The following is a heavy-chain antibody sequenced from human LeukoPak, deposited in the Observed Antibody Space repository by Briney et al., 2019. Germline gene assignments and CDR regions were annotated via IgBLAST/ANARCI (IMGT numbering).Heavy chain of an antibody. D-gene: IGHD3-22*01. Sequence: EAGGSLRLSCAASGFYFANYAMSWVRQAPGKGLEWVSATVGGGSPNTYHADSVKSRFTISRDNSKNTLNLHMNSLRAEDTAVYYCAKDPTHYRVWDYYETIGLSYWGQGTLVTVSS. CDR1: GFYFANYA. CDR2: TVGGGSPNT. J-gene: IGHJ4*02. V-gene: IGHV3-23*01. CDR3: AKDPTHYRVWDYYETIGLSY.